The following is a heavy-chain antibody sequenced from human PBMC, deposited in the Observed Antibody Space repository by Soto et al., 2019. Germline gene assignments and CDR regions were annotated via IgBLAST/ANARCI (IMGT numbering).Heavy chain of an antibody. V-gene: IGHV4-31*03. CDR3: ARLTVAANGGAIDY. CDR1: GGSISSAGYY. Sequence: QVQLQESGPGLVKPSQTLSLTCTVSGGSISSAGYYWNWIRQHPGKGLEWIGFIYYSGSTYYNPSLKSRVTITLDTSKNQFSLKLSTVTAADTAVFYCARLTVAANGGAIDYWGQGTLVTVSS. CDR2: IYYSGST. J-gene: IGHJ4*02. D-gene: IGHD6-19*01.